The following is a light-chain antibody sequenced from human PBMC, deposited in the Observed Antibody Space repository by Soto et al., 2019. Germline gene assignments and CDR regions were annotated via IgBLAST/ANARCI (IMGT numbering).Light chain of an antibody. V-gene: IGKV1-9*01. CDR3: QHLNDSRYT. Sequence: DIQLTQSPSFLSASVGDRVTITCRASQAISSSLAWYQHNPGKAPKLLIYAASTLQNGVPSSFSGSGSGTEFTLPISSLQPEDFSTYYCQHLNDSRYTFGQGTKVEIK. J-gene: IGKJ2*01. CDR2: AAS. CDR1: QAISSS.